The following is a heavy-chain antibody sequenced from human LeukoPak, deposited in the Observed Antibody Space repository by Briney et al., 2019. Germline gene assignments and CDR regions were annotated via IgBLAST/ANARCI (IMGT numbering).Heavy chain of an antibody. CDR3: ARVGEHYDILTGYLDC. V-gene: IGHV3-30*04. Sequence: PGGSLRLSCAASGFTFSSYAMHWVRQAPGKGLEWVAVISYDGSNKYYADSVKGRLTISRDNSKNTLYLQMNSLRAEDTAVYYCARVGEHYDILTGYLDCWGQGTLVTVSS. J-gene: IGHJ4*02. CDR1: GFTFSSYA. D-gene: IGHD3-9*01. CDR2: ISYDGSNK.